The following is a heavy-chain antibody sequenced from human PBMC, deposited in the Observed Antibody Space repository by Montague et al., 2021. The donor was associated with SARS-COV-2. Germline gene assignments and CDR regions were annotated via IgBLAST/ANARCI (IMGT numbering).Heavy chain of an antibody. D-gene: IGHD2-21*02. Sequence: SETLSLTCTVSGGSISTYYWSWVRQPPGKGLEWIGYIYYSGSTNXNPSLKSRVTISVDTSKNQFSLKLSSVTAAETAVYYCARHGPFVVVTAIHDTFDIWGQGTMVTVSS. CDR3: ARHGPFVVVTAIHDTFDI. J-gene: IGHJ3*02. CDR1: GGSISTYY. CDR2: IYYSGST. V-gene: IGHV4-59*08.